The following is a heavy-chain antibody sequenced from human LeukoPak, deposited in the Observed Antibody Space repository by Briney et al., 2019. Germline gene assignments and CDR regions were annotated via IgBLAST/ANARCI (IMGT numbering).Heavy chain of an antibody. CDR2: ISSSSSTI. CDR1: GFTFSNYA. J-gene: IGHJ5*02. D-gene: IGHD2-2*01. V-gene: IGHV3-48*01. CDR3: SSVGTVVVPAATPTWFDP. Sequence: PGGSLRLSCAASGFTFSNYAVNWVRQAPGKGLEWVSYISSSSSTIYYADSVKGRFTISRDNAKNSLYLQMNSLRAEDTAVYYRSSVGTVVVPAATPTWFDPWGQGTLVTVSS.